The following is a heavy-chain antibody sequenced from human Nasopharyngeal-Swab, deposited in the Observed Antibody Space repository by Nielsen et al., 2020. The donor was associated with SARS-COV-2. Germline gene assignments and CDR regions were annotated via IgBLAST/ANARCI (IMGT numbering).Heavy chain of an antibody. D-gene: IGHD3-22*01. CDR3: ARESVSITTYIDH. J-gene: IGHJ4*02. V-gene: IGHV3-7*03. CDR1: GFTFFSGHW. Sequence: GESLKISCAASGFTFFSGHWMSWVRQAPGKGLEWVANIKPDGSEKYYVDSVKGRFTISRDNARNSLYLQINSLRAEDTAMYYCARESVSITTYIDHWGLGTLVTVSS. CDR2: IKPDGSEK.